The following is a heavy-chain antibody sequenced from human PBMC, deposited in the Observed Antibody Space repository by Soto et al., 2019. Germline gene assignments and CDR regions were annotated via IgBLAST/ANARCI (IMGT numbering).Heavy chain of an antibody. J-gene: IGHJ4*02. CDR2: INHSGST. CDR3: ARVVYDFWSGYYHFDY. V-gene: IGHV4-34*01. CDR1: GGSFSGYY. D-gene: IGHD3-3*01. Sequence: QVQLQQWGAGLLKPSETLSLTCAVYGGSFSGYYWSWIRQPPGKGLEWIGEINHSGSTNYNPSLKSRVTITVDTSKNQFALKLSSVNAADTAVYYCARVVYDFWSGYYHFDYWGQGTLVTVSS.